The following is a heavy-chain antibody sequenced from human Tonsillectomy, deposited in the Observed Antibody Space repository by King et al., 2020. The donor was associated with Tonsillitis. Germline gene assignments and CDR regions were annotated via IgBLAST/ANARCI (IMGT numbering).Heavy chain of an antibody. Sequence: VQLVESGGGLVQPGGSLRLSCAASGFTFSRYWMTWVRQAPGKGLEWVANIKQDGSETYYVDSVKGRFTISRDNAKNSLYLQMNSLRAEDTAVYSCAGRSGTSTACYASSWTSFDTWAQGPVVPVSS. CDR1: GFTFSRYW. V-gene: IGHV3-7*01. D-gene: IGHD2-2*01. J-gene: IGHJ4*02. CDR3: AGRSGTSTACYASSWTSFDT. CDR2: IKQDGSET.